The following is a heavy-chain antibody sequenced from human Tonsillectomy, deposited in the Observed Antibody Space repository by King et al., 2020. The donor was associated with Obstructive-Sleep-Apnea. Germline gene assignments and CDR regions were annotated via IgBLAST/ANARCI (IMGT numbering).Heavy chain of an antibody. D-gene: IGHD1-20*01. CDR3: VKDRRNNWNAGGNFDY. Sequence: VQLVQSGGGLVQPGGSLRVSCSASGFTFSSNAMHWVRQAPGKGLEYVSAISSNGGSTYYADSVKGRFTISRDNSKNTLYLQMSSLRAEDTAVYYCVKDRRNNWNAGGNFDYWGQGTLVTVSS. CDR1: GFTFSSNA. CDR2: ISSNGGST. J-gene: IGHJ4*02. V-gene: IGHV3-64D*06.